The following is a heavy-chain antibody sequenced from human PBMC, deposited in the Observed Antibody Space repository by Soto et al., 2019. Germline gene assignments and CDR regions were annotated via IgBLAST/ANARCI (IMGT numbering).Heavy chain of an antibody. CDR1: RGSISTSDYS. V-gene: IGHV4-30-2*01. Sequence: NRSETLSLTCAVSRGSISTSDYSCICIRHPPGKGLEWIGSISHTGTTSYNPSLKSRVCMSVDKSKNQFSLKLASVTAADMAVYYCARAVTPYFGTWFDPWGQGTMVTVPS. CDR2: ISHTGTT. D-gene: IGHD3-10*01. J-gene: IGHJ5*02. CDR3: ARAVTPYFGTWFDP.